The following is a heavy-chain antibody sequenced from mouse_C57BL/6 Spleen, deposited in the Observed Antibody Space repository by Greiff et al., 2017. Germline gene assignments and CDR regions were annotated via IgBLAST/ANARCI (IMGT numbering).Heavy chain of an antibody. CDR1: GYAFSSYW. CDR2: IYPGDGDT. Sequence: QVQLQQSGAELVKPGASVKISCKASGYAFSSYWMNWVKQRPGKGLEWIGQIYPGDGDTNYNGKFKGKATLTADKSSSTAYMQLSSLTSEDSAVYFCARADDYDRADWYFDVWGTGTTVTVSS. J-gene: IGHJ1*03. V-gene: IGHV1-80*01. D-gene: IGHD2-4*01. CDR3: ARADDYDRADWYFDV.